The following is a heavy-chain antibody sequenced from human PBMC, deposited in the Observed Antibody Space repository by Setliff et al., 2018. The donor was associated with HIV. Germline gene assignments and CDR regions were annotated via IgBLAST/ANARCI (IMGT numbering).Heavy chain of an antibody. CDR3: ARVGNNRLQFFDH. D-gene: IGHD5-12*01. Sequence: SVKVSCKASGGTFSSYAISWVRQAPGQGLEWMGGIIPILGIANYAQKFQGRVTITADTTASTRYMELSSLRSEDTAVYYCARVGNNRLQFFDHWGQGTLVTVSS. J-gene: IGHJ4*02. CDR2: IIPILGIA. V-gene: IGHV1-69*10. CDR1: GGTFSSYA.